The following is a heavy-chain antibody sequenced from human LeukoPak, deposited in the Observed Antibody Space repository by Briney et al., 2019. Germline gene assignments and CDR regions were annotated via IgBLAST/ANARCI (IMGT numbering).Heavy chain of an antibody. CDR1: GGSISNSGYY. J-gene: IGHJ5*02. CDR2: IYYSGST. V-gene: IGHV4-39*01. Sequence: SETLSLTCTVSGGSISNSGYYWGCIRQPPGKGLEWIGNIYYSGSTYYNPSLKSRVTISVDTSKNQFSLKMTSVTAADTAVYYCARAPFNYYQAFDPWGQGTLATVSS. CDR3: ARAPFNYYQAFDP. D-gene: IGHD4-11*01.